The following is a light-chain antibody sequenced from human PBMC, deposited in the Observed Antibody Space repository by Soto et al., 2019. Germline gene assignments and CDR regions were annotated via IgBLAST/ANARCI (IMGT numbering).Light chain of an antibody. Sequence: DIVMTQSPLSLPVTPGEPASISCRSSQSLLHSNGYNYLDWYLQKPGQSPQLLIYLGSNRASGVPDRFSGSGSGTVFTLKIKRVEAEDVGVYYCMQALQTRNTFGQGTKLEIK. CDR1: QSLLHSNGYNY. J-gene: IGKJ2*01. V-gene: IGKV2-28*01. CDR2: LGS. CDR3: MQALQTRNT.